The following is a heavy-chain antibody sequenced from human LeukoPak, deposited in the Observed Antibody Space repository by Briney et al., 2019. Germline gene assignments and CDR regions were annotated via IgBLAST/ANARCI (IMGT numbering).Heavy chain of an antibody. V-gene: IGHV4-4*07. CDR1: GGAISSYS. CDR3: ARQQLKTMASFDS. Sequence: SETLSRTCSVSGGAISSYSWSWIRMPAGKGLEWMGRISTSGSTDYNPSLKSRPTMSLDTSTHHFSLKLNSVTAADTAVYYCARQQLKTMASFDSWGQGTLVTVSP. D-gene: IGHD4/OR15-4a*01. CDR2: ISTSGST. J-gene: IGHJ4*02.